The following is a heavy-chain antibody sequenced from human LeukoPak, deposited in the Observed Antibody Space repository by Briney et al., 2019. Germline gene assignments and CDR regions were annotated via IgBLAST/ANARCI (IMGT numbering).Heavy chain of an antibody. CDR2: IIPIFGTA. CDR1: GGTSSSYA. Sequence: ASVKVSCKASGGTSSSYAISWVRQAPGQGLEWMGGIIPIFGTANYAQKFQGRVTITADESTSTAYMELSSLRSEDTAVYYCARDYYDILTGHRFDPWGQGTLVTVSS. V-gene: IGHV1-69*13. J-gene: IGHJ5*02. CDR3: ARDYYDILTGHRFDP. D-gene: IGHD3-9*01.